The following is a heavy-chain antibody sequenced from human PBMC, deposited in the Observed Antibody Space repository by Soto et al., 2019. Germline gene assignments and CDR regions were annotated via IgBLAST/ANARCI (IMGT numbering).Heavy chain of an antibody. D-gene: IGHD3-10*01. CDR3: ARGRYGSGSYYSYLYYYYGMDV. CDR1: GGSFSGYY. Sequence: PSETLSLTCAVYGGSFSGYYWSWIRQPPGKGLEWIGEINHSGSTNYNPSLKSRVTISVDTSKNQFSLKLSSVTAADTAVYYCARGRYGSGSYYSYLYYYYGMDVWGQGTTVT. J-gene: IGHJ6*02. V-gene: IGHV4-34*01. CDR2: INHSGST.